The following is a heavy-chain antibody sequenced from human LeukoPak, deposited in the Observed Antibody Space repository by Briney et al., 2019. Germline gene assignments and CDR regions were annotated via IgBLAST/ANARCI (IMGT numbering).Heavy chain of an antibody. Sequence: ASVKVSCKASGYTFTGYYMHWVRQAPGQGLEWMGWINANSGGTNYAQKFQGTFTMTRDTSISTAYMELSRLSSDDTAVYYCARGLGGYSYSGYYFDYWGQGTLVTVSS. D-gene: IGHD5-18*01. CDR2: INANSGGT. CDR1: GYTFTGYY. CDR3: ARGLGGYSYSGYYFDY. J-gene: IGHJ4*02. V-gene: IGHV1-2*02.